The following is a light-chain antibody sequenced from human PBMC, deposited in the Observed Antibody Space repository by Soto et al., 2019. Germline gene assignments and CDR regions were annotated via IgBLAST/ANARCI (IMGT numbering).Light chain of an antibody. J-gene: IGKJ1*01. CDR1: QAIRND. Sequence: AIQMTQSPSSLSASVGDRVTITCRASQAIRNDLGWYQQKPGKAPNLLIFGASNLQAGVPVRFSASGSGTNFTLTISNLQPEDFASYYCLLDYTYPWTFGQGTKVDI. V-gene: IGKV1-6*01. CDR2: GAS. CDR3: LLDYTYPWT.